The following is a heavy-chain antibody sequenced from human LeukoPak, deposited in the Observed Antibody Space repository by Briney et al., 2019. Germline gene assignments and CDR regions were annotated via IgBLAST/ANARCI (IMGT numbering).Heavy chain of an antibody. CDR1: GGSISSYY. J-gene: IGHJ6*03. V-gene: IGHV4-59*08. CDR3: ARHKGNGVGSYYYYYYMDV. CDR2: IYYSGST. D-gene: IGHD2-8*01. Sequence: PSETLSLTCTVSGGSISSYYWSWIRLPPGKGLEWIGYIYYSGSTNYNPSLKSRVTISVDTSKNQFSLKLSSVTAADTAVYYCARHKGNGVGSYYYYYYMDVWGKGTTVTISS.